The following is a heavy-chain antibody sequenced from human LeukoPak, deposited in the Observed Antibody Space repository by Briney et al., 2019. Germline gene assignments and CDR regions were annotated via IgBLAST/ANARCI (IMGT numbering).Heavy chain of an antibody. Sequence: GGSLRLSCAASGFPFSDYYMSWVRQAPGKGLEWISYISSNGDTMFYADSVKGRFSISRDNSKNSLYLQMNGLSVDDTAVYYCALYNFGHFDYWGQRALVTLSS. D-gene: IGHD5-18*01. CDR2: ISSNGDTM. CDR1: GFPFSDYY. CDR3: ALYNFGHFDY. V-gene: IGHV3-11*01. J-gene: IGHJ4*02.